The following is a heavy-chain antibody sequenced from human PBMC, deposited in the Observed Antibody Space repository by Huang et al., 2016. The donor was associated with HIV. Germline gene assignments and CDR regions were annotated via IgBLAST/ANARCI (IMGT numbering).Heavy chain of an antibody. D-gene: IGHD3-3*01. CDR3: ARGPIRFLAWLLNFDY. J-gene: IGHJ4*02. CDR1: GFTFSSYG. V-gene: IGHV3-30*03. CDR2: ISYDEDNK. Sequence: QILLIESGGGVVQPGRSLRLSCAASGFTFSSYGMHWCRQAPGKGLEVGEVISYDEDNKYYADSVRGRFTISRDNSKNTLYLQMNSLRIEDTAVYYCARGPIRFLAWLLNFDYWGQGALVTVSS.